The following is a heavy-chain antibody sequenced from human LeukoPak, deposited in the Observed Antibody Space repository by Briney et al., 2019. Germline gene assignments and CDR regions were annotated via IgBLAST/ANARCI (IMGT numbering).Heavy chain of an antibody. D-gene: IGHD6-13*01. Sequence: ASVKVSCKASGGTFSSYAISWVRQAPGQGLEWMGGIIPIFGTANYAQKFQGRVTITADESTSTAYMELSSLRSEDTAVYYCARVMFFGSWYRGWFDPWGQGTLVTVSS. CDR3: ARVMFFGSWYRGWFDP. CDR2: IIPIFGTA. J-gene: IGHJ5*02. CDR1: GGTFSSYA. V-gene: IGHV1-69*13.